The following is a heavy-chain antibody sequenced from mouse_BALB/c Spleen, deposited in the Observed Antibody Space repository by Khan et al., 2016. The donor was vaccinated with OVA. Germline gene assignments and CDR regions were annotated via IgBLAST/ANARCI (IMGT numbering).Heavy chain of an antibody. V-gene: IGHV3-2*02. J-gene: IGHJ2*01. Sequence: VQLQQSGPGLVKPSHSLSLTCTATGYSITSDYACNWIRQPPRNKLGRMGYITYSGNTKYNPSLKSRTSITRDTSYNHSFLQLNAVTIEDTATYYCARIYGGDFDYWGQGTTLTVSS. D-gene: IGHD1-1*01. CDR2: ITYSGNT. CDR1: GYSITSDYA. CDR3: ARIYGGDFDY.